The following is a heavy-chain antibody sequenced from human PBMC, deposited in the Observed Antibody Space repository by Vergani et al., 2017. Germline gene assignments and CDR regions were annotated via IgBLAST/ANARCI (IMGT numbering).Heavy chain of an antibody. CDR1: GFTFSSYS. CDR3: ARDRPYFRVAADYGHYYYGMDV. J-gene: IGHJ6*02. Sequence: EVQLVESGGGLVQPGGSLRLSCAASGFTFSSYSMNWVCQAPGKGLEWVSYISSSSSTIYYADSVKGRFTISRDNAKNSLYLQMNSLRAEDTAVYYCARDRPYFRVAADYGHYYYGMDVWGQGP. V-gene: IGHV3-48*01. CDR2: ISSSSSTI. D-gene: IGHD2-15*01.